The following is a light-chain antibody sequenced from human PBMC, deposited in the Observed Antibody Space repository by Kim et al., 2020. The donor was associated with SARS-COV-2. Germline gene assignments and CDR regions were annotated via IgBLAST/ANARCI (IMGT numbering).Light chain of an antibody. Sequence: QRVTISCSGSYSNIGSNSLNWYQQVPGTAPKLLIYGNHQRPSGVPDRFSASKSGTSASLAISGLQSEDEADYYCATWDDSLNGPVFGGGTQLTVL. CDR1: YSNIGSNS. CDR2: GNH. CDR3: ATWDDSLNGPV. V-gene: IGLV1-44*01. J-gene: IGLJ3*02.